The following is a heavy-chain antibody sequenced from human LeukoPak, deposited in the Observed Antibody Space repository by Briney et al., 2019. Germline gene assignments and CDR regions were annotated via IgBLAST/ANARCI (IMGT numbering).Heavy chain of an antibody. D-gene: IGHD3-22*01. CDR1: GFTFSSYS. V-gene: IGHV3-21*04. Sequence: GGSLRLSCAASGFTFSSYSMNWVRQAPGKGLEWVSSISSSSSYIYYADSVKGRFTISRDNAKNSLYLQMNSLRAEDTAVYYCARVPDSSGYYPDPYYYYGMDVWGQGTTVTVSS. CDR3: ARVPDSSGYYPDPYYYYGMDV. CDR2: ISSSSSYI. J-gene: IGHJ6*02.